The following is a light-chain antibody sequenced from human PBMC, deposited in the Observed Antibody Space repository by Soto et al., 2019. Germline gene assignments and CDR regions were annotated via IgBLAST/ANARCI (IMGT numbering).Light chain of an antibody. CDR1: QSLLHRNGYNY. CDR3: VQALHTQYT. V-gene: IGKV2-28*01. J-gene: IGKJ2*01. CDR2: LAS. Sequence: DIVMTQSPLSLPVTPGEPASISCRSSQSLLHRNGYNYLDWYVQKPGQVPHLLIFLASNRATGVPDRCSGSGSSTDFKLIISRVEPDDVGVYYCVQALHTQYTFVQGSQLEIK.